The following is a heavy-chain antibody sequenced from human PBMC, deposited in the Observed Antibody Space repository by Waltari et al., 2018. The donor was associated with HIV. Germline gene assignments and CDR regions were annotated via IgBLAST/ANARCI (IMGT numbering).Heavy chain of an antibody. J-gene: IGHJ4*02. V-gene: IGHV3-48*01. CDR3: ASPAQAEGY. D-gene: IGHD2-15*01. Sequence: EVQLVESGGSLVQPGGCLGLSCTAAGFAFTTYSFHWVRQPPGKGLEWISYISSSGDTMYYADSVKGRFTISRDNAKNSLYLQMNSLRPEDTAVYYCASPAQAEGYWGQGTLVTVSS. CDR2: ISSSGDTM. CDR1: GFAFTTYS.